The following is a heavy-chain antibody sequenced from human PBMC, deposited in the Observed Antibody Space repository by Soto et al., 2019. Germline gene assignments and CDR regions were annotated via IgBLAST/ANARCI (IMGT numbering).Heavy chain of an antibody. CDR1: GFTFSSYE. Sequence: PGGSLRLSCAAPGFTFSSYEMNWVRQAPGKGLEWVAVISYDGSSKYNSDSVKGPFTISRDKSKNTVYLQMHSLTVEDTAVYYCARDAVEMDYWGRGTLVTVLL. J-gene: IGHJ4*02. V-gene: IGHV3-30*03. CDR3: ARDAVEMDY. D-gene: IGHD6-19*01. CDR2: ISYDGSSK.